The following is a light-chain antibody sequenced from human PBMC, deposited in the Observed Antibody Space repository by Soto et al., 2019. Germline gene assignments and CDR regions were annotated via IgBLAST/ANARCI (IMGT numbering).Light chain of an antibody. J-gene: IGKJ5*01. V-gene: IGKV1-33*01. Sequence: IQMTQSPSSLSASVGDIVTITCQATQDIMKYLNWYQHKPGKAPKLLIYDASNLERGVPARFSGSGSGTDFSFTISSLQPEDIATYYCQQYENLPPTFGQGTRLEIK. CDR1: QDIMKY. CDR2: DAS. CDR3: QQYENLPPT.